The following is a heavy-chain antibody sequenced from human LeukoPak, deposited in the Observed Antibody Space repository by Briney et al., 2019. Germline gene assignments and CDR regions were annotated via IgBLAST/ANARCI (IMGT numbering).Heavy chain of an antibody. CDR2: IYYSGST. V-gene: IGHV4-31*03. CDR1: GGSISSGTYY. J-gene: IGHJ3*02. D-gene: IGHD2-21*02. Sequence: SETLSLTCTVSGGSISSGTYYWSWIRQHPGKGLEWIGSIYYSGSTYYNPSLKSRVTIPVDTSKNQFSLRLSSVTAADTAVYYCARLPVVTAIPGRRFRGSIWGQGTMVTVSS. CDR3: ARLPVVTAIPGRRFRGSI.